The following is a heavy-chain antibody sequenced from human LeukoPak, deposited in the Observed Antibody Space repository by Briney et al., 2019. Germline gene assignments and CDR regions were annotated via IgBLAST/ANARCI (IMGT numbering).Heavy chain of an antibody. CDR3: ARGRGYYYGSGSYRYYFDY. J-gene: IGHJ4*02. Sequence: SETLSLTCTVSGGSISSYYWSWIRQPPGKGLEWIGYIYYSGSTNYNPSLKSRVTISVDTSKNQFSLKLSSVTAADTAVYYCARGRGYYYGSGSYRYYFDYWGQGTLVTVSS. V-gene: IGHV4-59*12. D-gene: IGHD3-10*01. CDR2: IYYSGST. CDR1: GGSISSYY.